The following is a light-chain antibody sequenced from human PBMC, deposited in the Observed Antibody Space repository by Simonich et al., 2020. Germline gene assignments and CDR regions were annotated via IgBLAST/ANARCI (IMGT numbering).Light chain of an antibody. J-gene: IGKJ1*01. Sequence: DIQMTQSPSSLSASVGDRVTITCQASQDISNYLNWYQQKPGKAPKLLIYAASNLETGFPSRFSGRGSGTDFTFTISSLQPEDIATYYCQQYDNLPWTFGQGTKVEIK. CDR2: AAS. CDR3: QQYDNLPWT. V-gene: IGKV1-33*01. CDR1: QDISNY.